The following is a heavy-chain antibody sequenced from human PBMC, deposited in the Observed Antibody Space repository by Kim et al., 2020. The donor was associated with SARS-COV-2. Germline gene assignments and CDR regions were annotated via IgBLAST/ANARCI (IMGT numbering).Heavy chain of an antibody. J-gene: IGHJ4*02. CDR3: AKRNGDY. V-gene: IGHV3-23*01. CDR2: SGAST. Sequence: SGASTYYADSGKGRFTISRDNSNNTLYLQMNSLRVEDTAVYYCAKRNGDYWGQGALVTVSS. D-gene: IGHD2-8*01.